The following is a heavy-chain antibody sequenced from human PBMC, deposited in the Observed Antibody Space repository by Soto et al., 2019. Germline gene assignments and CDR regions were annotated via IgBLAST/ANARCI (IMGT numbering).Heavy chain of an antibody. CDR3: ARENIAAAGPDAFDI. D-gene: IGHD6-13*01. CDR2: INPSGGST. J-gene: IGHJ3*02. Sequence: ASVKVSCKASGYTFTSYYMHWVRQAPGQGLEWMGIINPSGGSTSYAQRFQGRVTMTRDTSTSTAYMELSSLRSEDTAVYYCARENIAAAGPDAFDIWGQGTMVTVSS. V-gene: IGHV1-46*03. CDR1: GYTFTSYY.